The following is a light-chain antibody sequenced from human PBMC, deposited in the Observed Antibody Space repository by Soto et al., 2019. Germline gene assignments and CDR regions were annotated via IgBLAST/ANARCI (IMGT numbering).Light chain of an antibody. CDR2: DGS. Sequence: EFVLTQSPVTLSLSPAQRATLSWRASQSFRGLLAWYQQKPGQTPRLLIYDGSNRATGVPARFSGSGSGTDHTLTISSLEPEDSAVYYCQQRSNWPITFGQGTRLEIK. CDR3: QQRSNWPIT. J-gene: IGKJ5*01. CDR1: QSFRGL. V-gene: IGKV3-11*01.